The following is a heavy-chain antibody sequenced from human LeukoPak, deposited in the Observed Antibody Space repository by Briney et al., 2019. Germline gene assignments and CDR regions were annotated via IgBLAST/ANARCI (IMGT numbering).Heavy chain of an antibody. Sequence: VASVKVSCKASGYTFTGYYMHWVRQAPGQGLEWMGWINPNSGGTNYAQKFQGRVTMTRDTSTSTVYMKLSSLRSEDTAVYYCARAVTMIVVRSYYFDYWGQGTLVTVSS. D-gene: IGHD3-22*01. CDR1: GYTFTGYY. CDR2: INPNSGGT. V-gene: IGHV1-2*02. CDR3: ARAVTMIVVRSYYFDY. J-gene: IGHJ4*02.